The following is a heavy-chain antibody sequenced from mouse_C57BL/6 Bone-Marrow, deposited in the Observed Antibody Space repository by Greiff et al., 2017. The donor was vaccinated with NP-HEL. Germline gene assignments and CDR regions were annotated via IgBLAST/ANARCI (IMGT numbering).Heavy chain of an antibody. CDR3: ARGTYYGSSYVEYFDV. CDR1: GYTFTSYG. Sequence: QVQLQQSGAELARPGASVKLSCKASGYTFTSYGISWVKQRTGQGLEWIGEIYPRSGNTYYNEKFKGKATLTADKSSSTAYMELRSLTSEDSAVYFCARGTYYGSSYVEYFDVWGTGTTVTVSS. D-gene: IGHD1-1*01. CDR2: IYPRSGNT. V-gene: IGHV1-81*01. J-gene: IGHJ1*03.